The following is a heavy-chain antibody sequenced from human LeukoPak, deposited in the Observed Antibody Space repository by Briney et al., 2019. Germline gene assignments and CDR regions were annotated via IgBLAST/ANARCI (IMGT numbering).Heavy chain of an antibody. CDR3: AKGGGYEAQYYYYYLDV. J-gene: IGHJ6*03. D-gene: IGHD5-12*01. Sequence: GRSLRLSCAASGFTFSSYAMHWVRQAPGKGLEWVALISYDGNNKYYANSVKGRFTISRDNSKNTLYLQMKSLRAEDTAVYYCAKGGGYEAQYYYYYLDVWGKGTTVTISS. CDR1: GFTFSSYA. V-gene: IGHV3-30*04. CDR2: ISYDGNNK.